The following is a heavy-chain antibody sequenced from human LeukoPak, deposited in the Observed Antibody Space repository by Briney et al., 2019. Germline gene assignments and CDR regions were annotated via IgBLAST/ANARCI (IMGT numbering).Heavy chain of an antibody. D-gene: IGHD3-10*01. J-gene: IGHJ4*02. Sequence: GGSLRLSCAASGFTFSSYAMSWVRQAPGKGLEWVSAISGSGGSAYYADSVKGRFTISRDNSKNTLYLQMNSLRAEDTAVYYCANLPTRVVRGVILGYWGQGTLVTVSS. CDR1: GFTFSSYA. CDR3: ANLPTRVVRGVILGY. CDR2: ISGSGGSA. V-gene: IGHV3-23*01.